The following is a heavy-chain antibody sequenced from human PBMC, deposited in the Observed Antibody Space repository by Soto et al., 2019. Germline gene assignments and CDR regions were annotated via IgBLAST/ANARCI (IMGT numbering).Heavy chain of an antibody. V-gene: IGHV1-18*04. CDR3: ARAEKWVTGNMGGY. CDR1: GYTFTTYG. Sequence: QVQLVQSGAEVKKPGASVKVSCKAFGYTFTTYGISWVRQAPGQGLEWMGWINPYNHNTYYAQEIQGRVTMTTDTSTSTAYMELRSLRSDDSAIYYCARAEKWVTGNMGGYWGQGTLVTVYS. J-gene: IGHJ4*02. D-gene: IGHD1-20*01. CDR2: INPYNHNT.